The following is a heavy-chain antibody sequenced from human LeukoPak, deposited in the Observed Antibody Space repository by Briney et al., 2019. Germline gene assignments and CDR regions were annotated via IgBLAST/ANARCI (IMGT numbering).Heavy chain of an antibody. V-gene: IGHV3-21*01. J-gene: IGHJ3*02. Sequence: GGSLRLSCEASGFTFNIYSMNWVRQVPGKGLEWVSSISSQSVYIYYADSLKGRFAISRDNAKKSLYVQMNSLTAEDTAVYFCSRDLDCTVTTCFDGDDGFDIWGRGTMVTVSS. D-gene: IGHD2-8*02. CDR1: GFTFNIYS. CDR3: SRDLDCTVTTCFDGDDGFDI. CDR2: ISSQSVYI.